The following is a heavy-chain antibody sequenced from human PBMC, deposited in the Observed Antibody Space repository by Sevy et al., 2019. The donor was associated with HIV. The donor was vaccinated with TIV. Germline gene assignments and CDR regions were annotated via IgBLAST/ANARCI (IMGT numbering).Heavy chain of an antibody. J-gene: IGHJ4*02. CDR1: GINFKTYK. CDR3: ATSSGWALDY. CDR2: ISFSGNYI. V-gene: IGHV3-21*01. D-gene: IGHD6-19*01. Sequence: GSLRLSCVASGINFKTYKINWVRQTPGKGLEWVSSISFSGNYIYYADFAKGRFTISRGNARNSLYLQMISLTAEDTAVYYCATSSGWALDYWGQGTLVTVSS.